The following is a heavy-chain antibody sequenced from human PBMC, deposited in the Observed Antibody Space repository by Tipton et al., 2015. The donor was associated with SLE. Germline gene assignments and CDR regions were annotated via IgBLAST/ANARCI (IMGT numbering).Heavy chain of an antibody. CDR1: GGSISSHY. V-gene: IGHV4-59*11. J-gene: IGHJ1*01. Sequence: TLSLTCTVSGGSISSHYWSWIRQTPGKGLEWIGYIYYSGSINYNPSLKSRVTISVDTSKNQFSLKLSSVTAADTAVYYCARDGSWCAEYYQHGGQGSLVTVSS. CDR2: IYYSGSI. D-gene: IGHD6-13*01. CDR3: ARDGSWCAEYYQH.